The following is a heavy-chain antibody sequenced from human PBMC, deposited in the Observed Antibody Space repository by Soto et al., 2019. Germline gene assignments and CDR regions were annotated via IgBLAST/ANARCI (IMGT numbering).Heavy chain of an antibody. V-gene: IGHV1-69*02. Sequence: SVKVSCKASGCTFSSYTISWVRQAPGQGLEWMGRIIPILGIANYAQKFQGRVTITADKSTSTAYMELSSLRSEDTAVYYCARGGRGNWNTDWFDPWGQGTLVTVSS. CDR1: GCTFSSYT. CDR2: IIPILGIA. CDR3: ARGGRGNWNTDWFDP. J-gene: IGHJ5*02. D-gene: IGHD1-20*01.